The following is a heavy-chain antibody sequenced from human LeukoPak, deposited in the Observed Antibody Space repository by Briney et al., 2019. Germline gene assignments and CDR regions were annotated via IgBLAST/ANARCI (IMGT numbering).Heavy chain of an antibody. D-gene: IGHD3-10*01. CDR3: ASHYYGSGSPFDY. V-gene: IGHV1-69*04. Sequence: ASVKVSCKASGGTFSSYAISWVRQAPGQGLEWMGRIIPILGIANYAQKFQGRVTITADKSTSTAYMELSSLRSEDTAVYYCASHYYGSGSPFDYWGQGTLVTVSS. J-gene: IGHJ4*02. CDR2: IIPILGIA. CDR1: GGTFSSYA.